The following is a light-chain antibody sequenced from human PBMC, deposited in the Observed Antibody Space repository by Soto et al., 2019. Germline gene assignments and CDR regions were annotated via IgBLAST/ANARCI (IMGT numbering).Light chain of an antibody. V-gene: IGLV2-8*01. CDR1: SSDVGGYNY. CDR3: SSYAGRSVV. J-gene: IGLJ2*01. CDR2: EVS. Sequence: QSALTQPPSASGSPGQSVTISCTGTSSDVGGYNYVSWYQQLPGKAPKLMIYEVSKRPSGVPDRFSGSKSGNTASLTVSGLQAEDEADYYCSSYAGRSVVFGGGTKLTVL.